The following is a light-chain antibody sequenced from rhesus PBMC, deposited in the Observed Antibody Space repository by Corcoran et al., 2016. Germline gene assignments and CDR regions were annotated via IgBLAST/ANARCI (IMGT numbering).Light chain of an antibody. V-gene: IGKV1-37*01. CDR3: QQYNSAPLT. CDR1: QGISSY. Sequence: DIQMTQSPSSLSASVGDTVTITCRASQGISSYLAWYPQKPGKAPKPLIYYASHLESGVPSRFSGSGSGTECTLTISSLQPEDFATYYCQQYNSAPLTFGGGTKVEIK. CDR2: YAS. J-gene: IGKJ4*01.